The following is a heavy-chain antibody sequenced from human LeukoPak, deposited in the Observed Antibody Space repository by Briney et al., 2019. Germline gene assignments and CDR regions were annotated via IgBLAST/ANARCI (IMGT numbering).Heavy chain of an antibody. CDR2: INHSGST. V-gene: IGHV4-34*01. Sequence: SETLSLTCAVYGGSFSGYYWSWIRQPPGKGLEWIGEINHSGSTNYNPSLKSRVTISVDTSKNQFSLKLSSVTAADTAVYYCARVLGSGSYYRFDYWGQGTLVTVSS. J-gene: IGHJ4*02. CDR1: GGSFSGYY. CDR3: ARVLGSGSYYRFDY. D-gene: IGHD3-10*01.